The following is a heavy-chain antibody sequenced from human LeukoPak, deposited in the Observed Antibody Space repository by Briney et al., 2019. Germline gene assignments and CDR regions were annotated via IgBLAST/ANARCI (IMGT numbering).Heavy chain of an antibody. D-gene: IGHD3-22*01. J-gene: IGHJ6*02. CDR2: MNPNSGNT. CDR3: ARSKWVVVITGYYYYGMDV. Sequence: ASVKVSCKASGYTFTSYGISWVRQAPGQGLEWMGWMNPNSGNTGYAQKFQGRVTMTRNTSISTAYMELSSLRSEDTAVYYCARSKWVVVITGYYYYGMDVWGQGTTVTVSS. CDR1: GYTFTSYG. V-gene: IGHV1-8*02.